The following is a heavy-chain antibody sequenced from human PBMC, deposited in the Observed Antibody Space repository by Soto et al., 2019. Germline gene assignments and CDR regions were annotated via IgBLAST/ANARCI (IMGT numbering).Heavy chain of an antibody. J-gene: IGHJ4*02. Sequence: GGSLRLSCTASGFTFSSYSMNWVRQAPGKGLEWVSAISGSGGSTYYADSVKGRFTISRDNSKNTLYLQMNSLRAEDTAVYYCAKPLGGPAANPRGFDYWGQGTLVTVSS. CDR3: AKPLGGPAANPRGFDY. CDR2: ISGSGGST. CDR1: GFTFSSYS. D-gene: IGHD2-2*01. V-gene: IGHV3-23*01.